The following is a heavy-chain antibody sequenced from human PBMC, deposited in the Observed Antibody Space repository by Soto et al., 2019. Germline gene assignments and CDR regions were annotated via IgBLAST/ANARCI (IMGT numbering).Heavy chain of an antibody. CDR2: ISSDGRDK. CDR3: VKGSEVARQELDY. V-gene: IGHV3-30*18. D-gene: IGHD2-15*01. J-gene: IGHJ4*02. Sequence: QVQLVESGGGVVQPGRSLRLSCAASGFSCSNCGMHWVRQAPGKGLEWVAAISSDGRDKYYSESVKGRFTISRDNSKNTLFLQMNSLRVEDTAVYYCVKGSEVARQELDYWGQGTLVTVSS. CDR1: GFSCSNCG.